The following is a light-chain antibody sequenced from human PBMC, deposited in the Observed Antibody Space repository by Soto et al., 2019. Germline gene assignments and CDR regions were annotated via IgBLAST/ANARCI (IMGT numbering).Light chain of an antibody. J-gene: IGKJ2*01. CDR3: HQYGSSPYT. CDR2: GAS. CDR1: QSVSSSY. Sequence: EIVLTQSPGPLSLSPGERDTLSCRASQSVSSSYLAWYQQKPGQAPRILIYGASSRATGIPDRFRGSGSGTQFTLTISRLEHEDLAVYYCHQYGSSPYTFGQGTKLEIK. V-gene: IGKV3-20*01.